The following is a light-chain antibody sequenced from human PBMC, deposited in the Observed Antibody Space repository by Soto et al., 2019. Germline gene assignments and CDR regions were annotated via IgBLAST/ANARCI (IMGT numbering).Light chain of an antibody. V-gene: IGLV1-40*01. CDR1: SSNIGAGSD. J-gene: IGLJ2*01. CDR2: ANN. CDR3: QSYDSSLSGYVV. Sequence: QPVLTQPPSVSGAPGQRVTISCTGSSSNIGAGSDVYWYQQLPGTAPKLLIYANNNRPAGVPDRFSGSKSGTSASLAITGLQAEDEADYYCQSYDSSLSGYVVFGGGTKLTVL.